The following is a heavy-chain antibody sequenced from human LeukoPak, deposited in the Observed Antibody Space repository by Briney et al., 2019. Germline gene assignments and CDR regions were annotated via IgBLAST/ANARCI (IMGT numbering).Heavy chain of an antibody. CDR2: IKEDGSEK. CDR3: ARDTSSSYWFDP. D-gene: IGHD6-6*01. J-gene: IGHJ5*02. CDR1: GLTFSSYW. V-gene: IGHV3-7*01. Sequence: GGSLRLSCAASGLTFSSYWMSWVRQAPGKGLEWVANIKEDGSEKVYVDFVRGRFTISRDNAKNSLYLEMNNLRVEDTAVYYCARDTSSSYWFDPWGQGTLVTVSS.